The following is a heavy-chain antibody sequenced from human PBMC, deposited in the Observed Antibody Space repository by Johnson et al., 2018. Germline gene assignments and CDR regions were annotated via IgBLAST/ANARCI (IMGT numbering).Heavy chain of an antibody. CDR3: ARGFRDSSGKEYFQH. J-gene: IGHJ1*01. CDR1: GGTFKSYA. D-gene: IGHD3-22*01. V-gene: IGHV1-69*05. CDR2: IIPKFDTA. Sequence: QVQLVQAGAEVKKPGSSVEVSCKASGGTFKSYAITWLRQAPGQGFEWMGGIIPKFDTANYAQKFQGRVTMTRNTSIGTAYMELSSLRSDDTAVYYCARGFRDSSGKEYFQHWGQGTVITVSS.